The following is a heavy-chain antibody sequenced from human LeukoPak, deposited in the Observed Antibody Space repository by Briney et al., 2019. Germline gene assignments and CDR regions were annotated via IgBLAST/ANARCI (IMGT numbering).Heavy chain of an antibody. CDR3: ARQYDSYFYYYLDL. D-gene: IGHD2-2*01. V-gene: IGHV4-38-2*01. CDR1: GYPINSAYY. Sequence: SETLSLTCAVSGYPINSAYYWVWVRQPPGKGLEWVGSLYHPDSTYYNPSLESRVTMSVDTSRNQFSLKLSFVTAADTAVYYCARQYDSYFYYYLDLWAQGPRSPSP. CDR2: LYHPDST. J-gene: IGHJ6*03.